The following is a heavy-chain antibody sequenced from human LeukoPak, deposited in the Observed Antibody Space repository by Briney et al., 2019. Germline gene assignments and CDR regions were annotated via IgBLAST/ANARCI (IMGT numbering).Heavy chain of an antibody. Sequence: SETLSLTCTVSGGSISSSNYYWGWIRQPPGKGLEWIASIHYSETTYYNPSLKSRVTISVDTSKNQFSLKLSSVTAADTAVYYCARGGYSYPPTTVYMDVWGKGTTVTVSS. CDR2: IHYSETT. CDR1: GGSISSSNYY. J-gene: IGHJ6*03. D-gene: IGHD5-18*01. V-gene: IGHV4-39*07. CDR3: ARGGYSYPPTTVYMDV.